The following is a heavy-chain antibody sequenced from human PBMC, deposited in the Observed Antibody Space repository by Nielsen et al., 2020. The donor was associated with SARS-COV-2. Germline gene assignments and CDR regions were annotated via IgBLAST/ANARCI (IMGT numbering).Heavy chain of an antibody. CDR1: GGSFSGYY. V-gene: IGHV4-34*01. D-gene: IGHD2-2*01. CDR2: INHSGST. J-gene: IGHJ4*02. Sequence: GSLRLSCAVYGGSFSGYYWSWIRQPPGKGLEWIGEINHSGSTNYNPSLKSRVTISVDTSKNQFSLKLSSVTAADTAVYYCAAYCSSTSCPEPGGWGQGTLVTVSS. CDR3: AAYCSSTSCPEPGG.